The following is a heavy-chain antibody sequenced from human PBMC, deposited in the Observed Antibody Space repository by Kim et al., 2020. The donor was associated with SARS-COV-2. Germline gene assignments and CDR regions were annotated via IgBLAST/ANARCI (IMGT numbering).Heavy chain of an antibody. CDR2: ISAYNGNT. V-gene: IGHV1-18*04. Sequence: ASVKVSCKASGYTFTSYGISWVRQAPGQGLEWMGWISAYNGNTNYAQKHQGRVTMTTDTSTSTAYMEPRSLRSDDTAVYYCARDLGGISSSWYGGGWFDPWGQGTLVTVSS. CDR3: ARDLGGISSSWYGGGWFDP. J-gene: IGHJ5*02. CDR1: GYTFTSYG. D-gene: IGHD6-13*01.